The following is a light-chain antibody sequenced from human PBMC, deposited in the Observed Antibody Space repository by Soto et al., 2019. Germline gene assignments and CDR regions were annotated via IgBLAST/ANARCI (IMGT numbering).Light chain of an antibody. CDR3: FSYAGSITSYV. V-gene: IGLV2-23*01. CDR2: EGS. CDR1: SSDVGSYNL. Sequence: QSALTQPASVSGSPGQSITISCTGTSSDVGSYNLVSWYQQHPGKAPKLMIYEGSKRPSGVSNRFSGSKSGNTASLTISVLQAEDEADYYCFSYAGSITSYVFGTGTKLTVL. J-gene: IGLJ1*01.